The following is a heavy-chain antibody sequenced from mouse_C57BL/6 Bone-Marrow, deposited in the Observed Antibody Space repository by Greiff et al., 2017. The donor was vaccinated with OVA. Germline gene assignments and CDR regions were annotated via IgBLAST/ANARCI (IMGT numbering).Heavy chain of an antibody. CDR3: ARHHYSNYPFAY. CDR2: ISNGGGST. D-gene: IGHD2-5*01. Sequence: EVNLVESGGGLVQPGGSLKLSCAASGFTFSDYYMYWVRQTPEKRLEWVAYISNGGGSTYYPDTVKGRFTISRDNAKNTLYLQMGRLKSEDTAMDYCARHHYSNYPFAYWGQGTLVTVSA. V-gene: IGHV5-12*01. J-gene: IGHJ3*01. CDR1: GFTFSDYY.